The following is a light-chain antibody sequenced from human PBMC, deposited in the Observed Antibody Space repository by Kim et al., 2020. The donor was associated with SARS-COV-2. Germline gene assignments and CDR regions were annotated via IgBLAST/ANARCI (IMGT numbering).Light chain of an antibody. CDR3: SSLTSSITYV. CDR1: SSDVGGYNH. CDR2: DVS. Sequence: QSALTQPASVSGSPGQSITISCTGTSSDVGGYNHVSWYQQHPGKAPKLMIYDVSQWPSGVSNRFSDSKSGNTASLTISWLQAEDEADYYCSSLTSSITYVFGTGTKVTVL. J-gene: IGLJ1*01. V-gene: IGLV2-14*01.